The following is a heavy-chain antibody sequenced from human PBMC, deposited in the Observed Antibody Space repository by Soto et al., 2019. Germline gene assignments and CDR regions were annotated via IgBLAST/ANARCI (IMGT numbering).Heavy chain of an antibody. Sequence: GGSLRLSCAASGFTFSSYWMHWVRQAPGKGLVWVSRINSDGSSTSYADSVKGRFTISRDNAKNTLYLQMNSLRAEDTAVYYCVGTSLVVAAATREDYWGQGTLVTVSS. CDR3: VGTSLVVAAATREDY. D-gene: IGHD2-15*01. V-gene: IGHV3-74*01. CDR1: GFTFSSYW. CDR2: INSDGSST. J-gene: IGHJ4*02.